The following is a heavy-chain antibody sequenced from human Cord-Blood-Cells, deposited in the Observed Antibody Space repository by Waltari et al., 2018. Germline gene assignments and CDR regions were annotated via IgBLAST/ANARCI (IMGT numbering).Heavy chain of an antibody. CDR2: ISGGGGST. CDR1: GFTFSSYA. Sequence: EVQLLESGGGLVQPGGSLRLSCAASGFTFSSYAMSWVRQAPGKGLEWVSAISGGGGSTYNADSVKGRFTISRDNSKNTLYLQMNSLRAEDTAVYYCAKATRIREAFDIWGQGTMVTVSS. J-gene: IGHJ3*02. D-gene: IGHD3-22*01. CDR3: AKATRIREAFDI. V-gene: IGHV3-23*01.